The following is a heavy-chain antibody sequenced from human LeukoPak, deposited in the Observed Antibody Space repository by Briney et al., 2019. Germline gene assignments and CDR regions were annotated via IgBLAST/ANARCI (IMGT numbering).Heavy chain of an antibody. CDR1: GYTFTGYY. CDR3: ARGRGGSSWYNYYYYMDV. J-gene: IGHJ6*03. D-gene: IGHD6-13*01. Sequence: GASVKVSCKASGYTFTGYYMHWVRQAPGQGLEWMGWISAYNGNTNYAQKLQGRVTMTTDTSTSTAYMELRSLRSDDTAVYYCARGRGGSSWYNYYYYMDVWGKGTTVTVSS. CDR2: ISAYNGNT. V-gene: IGHV1-18*04.